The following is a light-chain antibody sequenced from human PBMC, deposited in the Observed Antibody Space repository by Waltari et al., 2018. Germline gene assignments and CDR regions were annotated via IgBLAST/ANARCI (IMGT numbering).Light chain of an antibody. J-gene: IGLJ2*01. Sequence: QSALTQPRSVSGSPGQSVTISCTGTSSDVGGYNYVSWYQQHPGKAPKRMIYDVTKRPAGVPYRFSASKSGNTASLTISGLQAEDEADYYCCSYAGTYTLIFGGGTKLTVL. CDR2: DVT. CDR3: CSYAGTYTLI. CDR1: SSDVGGYNY. V-gene: IGLV2-11*01.